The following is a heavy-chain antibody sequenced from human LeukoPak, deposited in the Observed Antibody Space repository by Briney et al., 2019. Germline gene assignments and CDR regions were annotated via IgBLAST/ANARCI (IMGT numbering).Heavy chain of an antibody. V-gene: IGHV4-39*01. CDR3: VSSSWAFDF. CDR2: IYHSGRT. CDR1: SDSISSSPNY. Sequence: AETLSLTCIVSSDSISSSPNYWGWVRQPPGKGLEWIGSIYHSGRTYYNPSLKSRVTIAVDTSKNQFSLRVTSVTAADTAVYYCVSSSWAFDFWGQGTLVSVSS. D-gene: IGHD6-13*01. J-gene: IGHJ4*02.